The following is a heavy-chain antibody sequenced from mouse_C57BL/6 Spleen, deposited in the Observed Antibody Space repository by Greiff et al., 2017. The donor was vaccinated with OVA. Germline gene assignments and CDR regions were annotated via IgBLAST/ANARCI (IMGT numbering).Heavy chain of an antibody. CDR2: ISDGGSYT. J-gene: IGHJ2*01. CDR3: AREAGTSDYFDD. CDR1: GFTFSSYA. V-gene: IGHV5-4*01. D-gene: IGHD3-3*01. Sequence: EVKLMESGGGLVKPGGSLKLSCAASGFTFSSYAMSWVRQTPKKRLEWVATISDGGSYTYYTDNVKGRFTISRDNAKNNLYLQMSHLKSEDTAMYYCAREAGTSDYFDDWGQGTTLTVSS.